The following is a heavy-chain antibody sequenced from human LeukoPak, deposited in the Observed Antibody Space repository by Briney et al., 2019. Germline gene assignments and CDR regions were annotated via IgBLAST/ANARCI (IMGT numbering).Heavy chain of an antibody. V-gene: IGHV3-20*04. CDR3: ARDWRSGYSIDN. Sequence: GGSLRLSCAASGFRFDDYGMSWVRLAPGRGLEWISGITWNSEKTAYAEAVKGRFTISRDNAKNSPYLQMNSLSAEDTALYYCARDWRSGYSIDNWGQGTLVTVSS. CDR1: GFRFDDYG. CDR2: ITWNSEKT. D-gene: IGHD6-19*01. J-gene: IGHJ4*02.